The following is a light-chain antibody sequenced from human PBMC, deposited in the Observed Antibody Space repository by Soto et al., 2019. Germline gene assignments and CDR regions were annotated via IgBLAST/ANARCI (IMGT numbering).Light chain of an antibody. J-gene: IGKJ4*01. V-gene: IGKV3-20*01. Sequence: EIVLTQSPATLSLSPGERATLSCRASQSVTSSYLAWHQQKPDQAPKLLLYRASSRATGIPDRFRGVGSGTDFTLTLSRLEPEGSAVYYGQQYGSSPLTFGGGTKVEI. CDR3: QQYGSSPLT. CDR1: QSVTSSY. CDR2: RAS.